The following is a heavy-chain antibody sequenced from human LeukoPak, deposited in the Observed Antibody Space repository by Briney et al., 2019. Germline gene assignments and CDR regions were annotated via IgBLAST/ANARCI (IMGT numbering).Heavy chain of an antibody. CDR3: AKDMHGSGSYPGYFDY. V-gene: IGHV3-48*01. D-gene: IGHD3-10*01. Sequence: PGGSLRLSCAASGFIFSSYSMNWVRQAPGKGLEWVSYISSSSSSIYYADAVKGRFTISRDNAKNSLYLQMNSLRAEDTAVYYCAKDMHGSGSYPGYFDYWGQGTLVTVSS. CDR1: GFIFSSYS. CDR2: ISSSSSSI. J-gene: IGHJ4*02.